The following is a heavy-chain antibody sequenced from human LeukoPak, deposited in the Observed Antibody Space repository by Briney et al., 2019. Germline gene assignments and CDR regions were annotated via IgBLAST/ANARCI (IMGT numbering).Heavy chain of an antibody. Sequence: GWSLRLSCAASGFTFDDYTMHWVRQAPGRVLESVSLISWEGVSTYFAGSVRGRFTISRDNRKNSLSLQMNSLRTEDTALYYCAKDGKGSSGYYYADYWGQGTLVTVSS. CDR2: ISWEGVST. V-gene: IGHV3-43*01. CDR1: GFTFDDYT. CDR3: AKDGKGSSGYYYADY. D-gene: IGHD3-22*01. J-gene: IGHJ4*02.